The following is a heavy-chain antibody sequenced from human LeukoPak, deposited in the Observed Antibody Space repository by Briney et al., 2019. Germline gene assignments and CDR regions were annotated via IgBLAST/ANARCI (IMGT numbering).Heavy chain of an antibody. V-gene: IGHV4-39*07. J-gene: IGHJ4*02. CDR1: GGSLSGYY. CDR2: IYYSGST. CDR3: ARDSPRYCSSTSCYAGAFDI. Sequence: SETLSLTCAVSGGSLSGYYWTWIRQPPGKGLEWIGSIYYSGSTYYNPSLKSRVTISVDTSKNQFSLKLSSVTAADTAVYYCARDSPRYCSSTSCYAGAFDIWGQGTLVTVSS. D-gene: IGHD2-2*01.